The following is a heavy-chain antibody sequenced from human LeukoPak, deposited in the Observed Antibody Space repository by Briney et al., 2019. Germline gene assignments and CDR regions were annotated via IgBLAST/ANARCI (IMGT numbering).Heavy chain of an antibody. V-gene: IGHV4-38-2*02. Sequence: SETLSLTCTVSGYSISTGYYWDWIRQPPGKGLEWIGTFYHGGSTYYNPSLKSRVTISVDTSKNQFSLKLSSVTAADTAVYYCARGRELDTPNAFDIWGQGTMVTVSS. CDR2: FYHGGST. D-gene: IGHD1-1*01. CDR1: GYSISTGYY. J-gene: IGHJ3*02. CDR3: ARGRELDTPNAFDI.